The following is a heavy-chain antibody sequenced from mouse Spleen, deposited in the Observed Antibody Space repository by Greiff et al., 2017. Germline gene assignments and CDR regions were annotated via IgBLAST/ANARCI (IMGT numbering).Heavy chain of an antibody. CDR3: ARQVRDTMDY. CDR1: GFTFSDYG. J-gene: IGHJ4*01. Sequence: EVQLVESGGGLVKPGGSLKLSCAASGFTFSDYGIHWIRPAPEKGLDWVAYISSGSNTIYYADTMKGRFTISRDNAKNTLFLQMTSLRSEDTAMYYCARQVRDTMDYWGQGTSVTVSS. CDR2: ISSGSNTI. D-gene: IGHD2-14*01. V-gene: IGHV5-17*01.